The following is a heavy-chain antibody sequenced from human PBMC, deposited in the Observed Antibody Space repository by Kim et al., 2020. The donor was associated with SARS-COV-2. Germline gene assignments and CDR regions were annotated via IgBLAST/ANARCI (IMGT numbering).Heavy chain of an antibody. CDR2: IGTAGDT. Sequence: GGSLRLSCAASGFTFSSYDMHWVRQATGKGLEWVSAIGTAGDTYYPGSVKGRFTISRENAKNSLYLQMNSLRAGDTAVYYCARANRDGYNWYYYYGMDVWGQGTTVTVSS. V-gene: IGHV3-13*01. J-gene: IGHJ6*02. D-gene: IGHD5-12*01. CDR3: ARANRDGYNWYYYYGMDV. CDR1: GFTFSSYD.